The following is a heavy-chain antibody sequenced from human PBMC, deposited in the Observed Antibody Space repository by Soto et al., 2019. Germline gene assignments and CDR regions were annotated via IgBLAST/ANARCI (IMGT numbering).Heavy chain of an antibody. Sequence: QVQLVESGGGVVQPGRSLRLSCAASGFTFSSYGMHWVRQAPGKGPEWVAVISYDGSNKYYADSVKGRFTISRDNSKNALYLQMNNLRAEDTAVYYCAKGARQLGNEYFQHWGQGTLVTVSS. D-gene: IGHD6-13*01. CDR2: ISYDGSNK. J-gene: IGHJ1*01. CDR3: AKGARQLGNEYFQH. V-gene: IGHV3-30*18. CDR1: GFTFSSYG.